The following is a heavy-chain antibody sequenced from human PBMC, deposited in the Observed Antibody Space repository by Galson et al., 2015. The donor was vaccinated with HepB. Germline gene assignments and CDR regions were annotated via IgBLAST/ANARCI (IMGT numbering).Heavy chain of an antibody. CDR1: GFTFSNAW. J-gene: IGHJ4*02. D-gene: IGHD3-22*01. CDR3: TTDRYGGYSERGFDY. Sequence: SLRLSCAASGFTFSNAWMNWVRQAPGKGLEWVGRIKSKTDGGTTDYAAPVKGRFTISRDDSKNTLYLQMNSLKTEDTAVYYCTTDRYGGYSERGFDYWGQGTLVTVSS. CDR2: IKSKTDGGTT. V-gene: IGHV3-15*07.